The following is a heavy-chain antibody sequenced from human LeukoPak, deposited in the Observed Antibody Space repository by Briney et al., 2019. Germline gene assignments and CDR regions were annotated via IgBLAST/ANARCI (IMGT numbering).Heavy chain of an antibody. CDR1: GFTFSSYW. CDR2: INSDGSST. J-gene: IGHJ4*02. V-gene: IGHV3-74*01. CDR3: ATGYCSSTSCYAAHY. D-gene: IGHD2-2*03. Sequence: GGSLRLSCAASGFTFSSYWMHWVRQALGKGLVWVSRINSDGSSTSYADSVKGRFTISRDNAKNTLYLQMNSLRAEDTAVYYCATGYCSSTSCYAAHYWGQGTLVTVSS.